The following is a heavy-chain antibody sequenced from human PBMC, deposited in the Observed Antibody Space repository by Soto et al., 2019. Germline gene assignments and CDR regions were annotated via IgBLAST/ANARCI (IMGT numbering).Heavy chain of an antibody. CDR1: DDSISIVCYS. J-gene: IGHJ5*02. D-gene: IGHD1-1*01. V-gene: IGHV4-30-2*01. CDR2: IYHSGST. Sequence: SETLALTCAGSDDSISIVCYSLNWIRPPPGKGLEWIGYIYHSGSTLYNPSLKSRVTISVDKSKNQFSLKLTSVTAADTAVYYCARDQLEGNWFDPWGQGTLVTVSS. CDR3: ARDQLEGNWFDP.